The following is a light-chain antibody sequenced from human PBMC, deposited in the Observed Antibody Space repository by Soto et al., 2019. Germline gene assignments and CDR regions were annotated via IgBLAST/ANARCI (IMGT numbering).Light chain of an antibody. CDR3: QQYNNWPPIT. Sequence: EIVLTQSRGTLSLSPWERATLSCMASQSVSSSYLAWYQQKPGQAPRLLIYGASARATGIPARFTGSGSGTEFTLTISSLQSEDFAVYYCQQYNNWPPITFGQGTKVDIK. CDR2: GAS. CDR1: QSVSSSY. J-gene: IGKJ1*01. V-gene: IGKV3-15*01.